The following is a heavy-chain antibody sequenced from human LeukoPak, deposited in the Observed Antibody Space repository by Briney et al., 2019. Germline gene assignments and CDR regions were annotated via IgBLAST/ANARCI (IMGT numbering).Heavy chain of an antibody. CDR3: ARDRGYDILTGYVPNYGMDV. D-gene: IGHD3-9*01. Sequence: SETLSLTCTVSGGSISSYYWSWIRQPPGKGLGWIGYIYYSGSTNYNPSLKSRVTISVDTSKNQFSLKLSSVTAADTAVYYCARDRGYDILTGYVPNYGMDVWGQGTTVTVSS. V-gene: IGHV4-59*01. CDR2: IYYSGST. J-gene: IGHJ6*02. CDR1: GGSISSYY.